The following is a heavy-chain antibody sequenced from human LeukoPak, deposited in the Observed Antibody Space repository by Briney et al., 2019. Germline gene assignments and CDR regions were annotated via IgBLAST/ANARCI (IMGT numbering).Heavy chain of an antibody. D-gene: IGHD3-22*01. V-gene: IGHV3-20*04. CDR2: INWNGGST. CDR1: GFTFDDYG. Sequence: GGSLRLSCAASGFTFDDYGMSWVRQAPGKGLEWVSGINWNGGSTGYADSVKGRFTISRDNAKNSLYLQMSSLRAEDTALYYCARGRITMIVVDAFDIWGQGTMVTVSS. J-gene: IGHJ3*02. CDR3: ARGRITMIVVDAFDI.